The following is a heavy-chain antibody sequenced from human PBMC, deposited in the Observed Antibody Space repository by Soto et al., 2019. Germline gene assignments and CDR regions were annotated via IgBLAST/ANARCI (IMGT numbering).Heavy chain of an antibody. CDR2: IYTSGSP. CDR3: ARFSNWFET. V-gene: IGHV4-4*07. CDR1: GDSISNYY. J-gene: IGHJ5*02. Sequence: SETLSLTSTVSGDSISNYYWSWIRQPAGKGLEWIGRIYTSGSPNYNPSLKSRVTMSVDTSKNQFSLKVNTVTAADTAVYYCARFSNWFETWGQGTLVTVSS.